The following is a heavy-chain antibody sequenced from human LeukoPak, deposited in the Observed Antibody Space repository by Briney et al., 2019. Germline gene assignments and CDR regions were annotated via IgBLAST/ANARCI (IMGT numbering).Heavy chain of an antibody. D-gene: IGHD5-12*01. J-gene: IGHJ4*02. Sequence: ASVKVSCKASGYTFTSYAMNWVRQAPGQGLEWMGWMNPNSGNTGYAQKFQGRVTMTRNTSISTAYMELSSLRSEDTAVYYCARGRTGWLRLGYYFDYWGQGTLVTVSS. CDR3: ARGRTGWLRLGYYFDY. CDR2: MNPNSGNT. CDR1: GYTFTSYA. V-gene: IGHV1-8*02.